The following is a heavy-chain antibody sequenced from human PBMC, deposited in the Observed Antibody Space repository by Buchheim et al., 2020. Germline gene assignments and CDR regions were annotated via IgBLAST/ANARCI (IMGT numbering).Heavy chain of an antibody. CDR1: GFTLTDCH. D-gene: IGHD3-10*01. J-gene: IGHJ6*02. CDR3: AREPITVVRSYKYGLDV. Sequence: QVQLVESGGGLVKPGGSLRLSCVASGFTLTDCHMNWIRQTPGKGLEWISYISETGSTKYYADSVKGRFIISRDTVKNSLYLERNSLRDEDAAVYYCAREPITVVRSYKYGLDVWGQGTT. V-gene: IGHV3-11*01. CDR2: ISETGSTK.